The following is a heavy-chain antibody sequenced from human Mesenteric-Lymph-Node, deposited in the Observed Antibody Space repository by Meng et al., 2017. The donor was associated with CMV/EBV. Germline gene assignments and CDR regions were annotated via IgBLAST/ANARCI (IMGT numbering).Heavy chain of an antibody. Sequence: YPITGYYMYGVPHAPGQGLEGMGRINTNRGDTNYAKKFQGRATMTRDTSSRTAYMGLSWLRSDDTDMYYCARDLSGYTGSGTETYFDLWGRGTLVTVSS. V-gene: IGHV1-2*05. CDR2: INTNRGDT. CDR3: ARDLSGYTGSGTETYFDL. J-gene: IGHJ2*01. CDR1: YPITGYY. D-gene: IGHD6-13*01.